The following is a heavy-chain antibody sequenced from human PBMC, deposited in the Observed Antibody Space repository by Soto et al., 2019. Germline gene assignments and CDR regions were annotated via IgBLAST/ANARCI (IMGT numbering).Heavy chain of an antibody. J-gene: IGHJ6*02. Sequence: SVKVSCKASGGTFSSYAISWVRQAPGQGLEWMGGIIPIFGTANYAQKFQGRVTITADKSTSTAYMELGSLRSEDTAVYYCARAHGSGSYDTFYYYYDGMDVWGQGTTVTVSS. CDR2: IIPIFGTA. CDR1: GGTFSSYA. CDR3: ARAHGSGSYDTFYYYYDGMDV. D-gene: IGHD3-10*01. V-gene: IGHV1-69*06.